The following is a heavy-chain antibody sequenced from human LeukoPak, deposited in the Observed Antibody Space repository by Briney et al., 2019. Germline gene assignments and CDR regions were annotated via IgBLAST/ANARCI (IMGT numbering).Heavy chain of an antibody. CDR1: GYSISSGYY. V-gene: IGHV4-38-2*01. CDR2: IYHSGSA. Sequence: PSETLSLTCAVSGYSISSGYYWGWIRQPPGKGVEWIGTIYHSGSAYYNPSLKSRVTISVNTSKNQFSLKLNSVTAADTAVYYCARVGGVAGTSYYFGYWGQGTLVTVSS. D-gene: IGHD6-19*01. CDR3: ARVGGVAGTSYYFGY. J-gene: IGHJ4*02.